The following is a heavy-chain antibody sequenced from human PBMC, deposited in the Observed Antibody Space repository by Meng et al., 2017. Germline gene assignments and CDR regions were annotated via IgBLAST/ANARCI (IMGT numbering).Heavy chain of an antibody. J-gene: IGHJ2*01. Sequence: EGHLVGCGGALVKPGGSLSLSCAASGFTFSSYSMNWVRQAPGKGLEWVSSISSSSSYIYYADSVKGRFTISRDNAKNSLYLQMNSLRAEDTAVYYCARDRWGHWYSDLWGRGTLVTVSS. V-gene: IGHV3-21*01. CDR2: ISSSSSYI. CDR1: GFTFSSYS. CDR3: ARDRWGHWYSDL. D-gene: IGHD2-21*02.